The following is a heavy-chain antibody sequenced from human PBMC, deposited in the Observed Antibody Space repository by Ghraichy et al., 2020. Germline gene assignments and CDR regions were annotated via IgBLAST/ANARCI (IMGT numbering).Heavy chain of an antibody. V-gene: IGHV3-53*01. CDR1: GFTVSNWH. J-gene: IGHJ6*02. CDR2: IYRGDNI. CDR3: ARARLESNKYYFYGMDV. D-gene: IGHD1-1*01. Sequence: GGSLRLSCAASGFTVSNWHMSWVRQAPGKGLELLSSIYRGDNIHNAESVKGRFTISSDNSKNTVLLQMNSLRTEDTAVYYCARARLESNKYYFYGMDVWGQGTTVTVSS.